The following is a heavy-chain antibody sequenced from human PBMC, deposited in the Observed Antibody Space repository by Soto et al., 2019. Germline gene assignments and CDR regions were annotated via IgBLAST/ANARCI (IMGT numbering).Heavy chain of an antibody. CDR1: GFTFSSYA. CDR3: AKGGYDFWSGYYGYYYYYMDV. Sequence: GGSLRLSCAASGFTFSSYAMSWVRQAPGKGLEWVSAISGSGGSTYYADSVKGRFTISRDNSKNTLNLQMNSLRAEDTAVYYCAKGGYDFWSGYYGYYYYYMDVWGKGTTVTVSS. D-gene: IGHD3-3*01. CDR2: ISGSGGST. J-gene: IGHJ6*03. V-gene: IGHV3-23*01.